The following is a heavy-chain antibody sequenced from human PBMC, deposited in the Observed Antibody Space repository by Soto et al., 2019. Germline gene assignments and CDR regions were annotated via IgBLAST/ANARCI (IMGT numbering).Heavy chain of an antibody. Sequence: AFVKVSCKASGYTFPSNGSSWVRHSPGQGLEWMGWISAYNGNTNYAQKLQGRVTMTTDTSTSTAYMELRSLRTDDTSVYYCARGDYYYSSGPDYWGQGTLVTVSS. J-gene: IGHJ4*02. CDR1: GYTFPSNG. CDR3: ARGDYYYSSGPDY. CDR2: ISAYNGNT. D-gene: IGHD3-22*01. V-gene: IGHV1-18*01.